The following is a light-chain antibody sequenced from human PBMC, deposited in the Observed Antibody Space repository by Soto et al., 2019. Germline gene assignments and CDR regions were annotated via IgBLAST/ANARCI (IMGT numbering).Light chain of an antibody. CDR3: LQDFNYPWT. V-gene: IGKV1-6*01. J-gene: IGKJ1*01. CDR2: AAS. Sequence: MSQLLSAVSAYVGDRVTITCRASQGIRNELGWYQQKPGKAPKLLIYAASSLQSGVPSRFRGSGSGTNFSLTISSLQPEDFATYYCLQDFNYPWTFGHRSKV. CDR1: QGIRNE.